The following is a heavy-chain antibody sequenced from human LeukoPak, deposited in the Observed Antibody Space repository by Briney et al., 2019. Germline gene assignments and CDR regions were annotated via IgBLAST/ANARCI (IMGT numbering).Heavy chain of an antibody. CDR2: ISGSGGST. CDR1: GFTFSSYA. J-gene: IGHJ4*02. Sequence: GGSLRLSCAASGFTFSSYAMSWVRQAPGKGLEWVSAISGSGGSTYYADSVKGRFTICRDNSKNTLYLQMNSLRAEDTAVYYCAKDVYYYGSGSQTRVFDYWGQGTLVTVSS. V-gene: IGHV3-23*01. D-gene: IGHD3-10*01. CDR3: AKDVYYYGSGSQTRVFDY.